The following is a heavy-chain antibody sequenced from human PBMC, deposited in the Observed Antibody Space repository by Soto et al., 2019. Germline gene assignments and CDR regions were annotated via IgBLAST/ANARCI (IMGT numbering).Heavy chain of an antibody. CDR3: ARVPSSTGRAHFDY. V-gene: IGHV3-30-3*01. CDR2: ISYDGSNK. CDR1: GFTVSSYD. Sequence: QVQRVESGGGVVQPGRSLRLSCAASGFTVSSYDMHWVRQAPGKGLEWVAVISYDGSNKYYADSVKGRFTISRDNSKNTLYLQMNSLRAEDTAVYYCARVPSSTGRAHFDYWGQGTLVTVSP. D-gene: IGHD2-8*02. J-gene: IGHJ4*02.